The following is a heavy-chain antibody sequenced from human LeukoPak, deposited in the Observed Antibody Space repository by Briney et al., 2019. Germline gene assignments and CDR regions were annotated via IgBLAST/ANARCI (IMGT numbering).Heavy chain of an antibody. CDR1: GYTFTSYD. V-gene: IGHV1-8*01. CDR3: ARGRHSSGYYYYDAFDI. J-gene: IGHJ3*02. Sequence: ASVKVSCKASGYTFTSYDINWVRPATGQGLEWMGWMNPNSGNTGYAQKFQGRVTMTRNTSISTAYMELSSLRSEDTAVYYCARGRHSSGYYYYDAFDIWGQGTMVTVSS. D-gene: IGHD3-22*01. CDR2: MNPNSGNT.